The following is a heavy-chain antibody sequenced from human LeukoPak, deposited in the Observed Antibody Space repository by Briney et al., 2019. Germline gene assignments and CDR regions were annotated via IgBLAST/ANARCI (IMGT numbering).Heavy chain of an antibody. CDR2: IYYSGST. J-gene: IGHJ4*02. CDR1: GGSLSSYY. CDR3: ASRKGDY. V-gene: IGHV4-59*01. Sequence: PSETLSLTRTVSGGSLSSYYWSSIRQPPGKGLEWIGYIYYSGSTNYNPSLTSRVTISVDTSKNQFSPKLSSVTAADTAVYYCASRKGDYWGQGTLVTVSS.